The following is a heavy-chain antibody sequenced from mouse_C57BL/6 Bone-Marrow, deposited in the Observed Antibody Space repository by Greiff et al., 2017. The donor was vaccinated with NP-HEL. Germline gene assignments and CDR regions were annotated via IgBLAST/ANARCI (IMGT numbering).Heavy chain of an antibody. J-gene: IGHJ4*01. CDR2: ISSGSSTI. CDR3: AREAYYSKGGAMDY. D-gene: IGHD2-5*01. V-gene: IGHV5-17*01. Sequence: EVMLVESGGGLVKPGGSLKLSCAASGFTFSDYGMHWVRQAPEKGLEWVAYISSGSSTIYYADTVKGRFTISRDNAKNTLFLQMTSLRSEDTAMYYCAREAYYSKGGAMDYWGQGTSVTVSS. CDR1: GFTFSDYG.